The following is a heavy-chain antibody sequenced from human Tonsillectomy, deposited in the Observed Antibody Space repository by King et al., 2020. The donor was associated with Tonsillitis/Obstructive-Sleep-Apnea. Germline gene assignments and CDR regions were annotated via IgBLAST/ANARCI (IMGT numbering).Heavy chain of an antibody. CDR3: ARGRGYRFGS. CDR2: TYYRSKWYN. Sequence: VQLQQSGPGLVKPSQTLSLTCAISGDSVSSNSVGWHWIRQSPSRGLEWLGRTYYRSKWYNDYALSVKSRITINPDTSKNQFSLQLNSVTPEDTAEYYCARGRGYRFGSWGQGTLVTVSS. V-gene: IGHV6-1*01. D-gene: IGHD5-12*01. J-gene: IGHJ4*02. CDR1: GDSVSSNSVG.